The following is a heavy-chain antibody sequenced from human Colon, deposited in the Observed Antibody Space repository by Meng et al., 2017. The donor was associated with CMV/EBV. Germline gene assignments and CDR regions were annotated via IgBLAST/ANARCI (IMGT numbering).Heavy chain of an antibody. Sequence: GESLKISCVVSGYTFPTYWMAWVRQAPGKGLEWVANTKQDGTESYYADSVKGRFIISRDNRNASLFLQMNSLRVEDTAVYYCAREMGYNWDLGHPYGMDVWGQGTPVTVSS. D-gene: IGHD1-20*01. V-gene: IGHV3-7*01. CDR2: TKQDGTES. CDR1: GYTFPTYW. CDR3: AREMGYNWDLGHPYGMDV. J-gene: IGHJ6*02.